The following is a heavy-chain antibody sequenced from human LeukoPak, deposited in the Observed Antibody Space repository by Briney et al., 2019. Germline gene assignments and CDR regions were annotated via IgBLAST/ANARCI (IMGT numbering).Heavy chain of an antibody. CDR3: TRVFVGDEYSSSGY. Sequence: GGSLRLSCAASGFTFSRYFMHWVRQAPGKGLVWVARINSDGSSTTYADSVKGRFTISRDNAKNTLYLQMNSLKVEDTAVYYCTRVFVGDEYSSSGYWGQGTLVTVSS. J-gene: IGHJ4*02. D-gene: IGHD6-13*01. CDR2: INSDGSST. CDR1: GFTFSRYF. V-gene: IGHV3-74*01.